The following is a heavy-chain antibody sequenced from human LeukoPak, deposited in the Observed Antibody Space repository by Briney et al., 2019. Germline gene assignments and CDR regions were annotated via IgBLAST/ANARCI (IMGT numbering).Heavy chain of an antibody. J-gene: IGHJ4*02. CDR2: IKTDGSQI. V-gene: IGHV3-7*01. CDR3: ARDLNWETY. CDR1: GFTFSSYW. Sequence: GGSLRLSCVASGFTFSSYWMTWVRQAPGKGLEWVANIKTDGSQIYYVDSVKGRFTISRDNTRNSLYLQMNSLGAEDTAVYYCARDLNWETYWGQGTLVSVSS. D-gene: IGHD7-27*01.